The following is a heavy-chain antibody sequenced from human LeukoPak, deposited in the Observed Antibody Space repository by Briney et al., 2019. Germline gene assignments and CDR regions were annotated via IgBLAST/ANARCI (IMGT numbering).Heavy chain of an antibody. V-gene: IGHV3-21*01. J-gene: IGHJ6*03. CDR2: ISSSSSYI. CDR3: ARESPYYDILTGRTQFPTTHMDV. CDR1: GFTFSSYS. Sequence: GGSLRLSCAASGFTFSSYSMNWVRQAPGKGLEWVSSISSSSSYIYYADSVKGRFTISRDNAKNSLYLQMNSLRAEDTAVYYCARESPYYDILTGRTQFPTTHMDVWGKGTTVTVSS. D-gene: IGHD3-9*01.